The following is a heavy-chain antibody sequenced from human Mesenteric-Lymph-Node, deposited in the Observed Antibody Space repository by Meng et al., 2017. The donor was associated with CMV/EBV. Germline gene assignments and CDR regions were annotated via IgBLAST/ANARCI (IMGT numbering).Heavy chain of an antibody. Sequence: GESLKISCAASGFTFGTYTVNWVRQAPGKGLEWVSSISSSSRYINYADSVKGRFTISRDNAEKSLSLQMNSLRVEDTAVYYCARLPMYCSTTTCYVDYWGQGTVVTVSS. CDR1: GFTFGTYT. CDR3: ARLPMYCSTTTCYVDY. D-gene: IGHD2-2*01. V-gene: IGHV3-21*01. J-gene: IGHJ4*02. CDR2: ISSSSRYI.